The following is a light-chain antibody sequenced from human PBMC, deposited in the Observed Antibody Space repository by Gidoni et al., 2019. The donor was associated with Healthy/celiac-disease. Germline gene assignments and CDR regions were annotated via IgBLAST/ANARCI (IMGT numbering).Light chain of an antibody. V-gene: IGKV3-11*01. Sequence: ELVLTQSPATLYVSPGERATLSCRASQRVSSYLAWYQQKPGQTHRLLIYDASNRATGIPARFSGSGSGTDFTLTISSLEPEDFAVYYCQQRSNLPLTFGGGTKVEIK. CDR3: QQRSNLPLT. CDR2: DAS. CDR1: QRVSSY. J-gene: IGKJ4*01.